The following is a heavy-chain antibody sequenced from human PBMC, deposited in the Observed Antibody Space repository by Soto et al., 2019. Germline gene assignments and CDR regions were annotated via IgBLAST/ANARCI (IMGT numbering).Heavy chain of an antibody. Sequence: DSLQVSCKASGYTFTSYGISWVRQAPGQGLEWMGWISAYNGNTNYAQKLQGRVTMTTDTSTSTAYMELRSLRSDDTAVYYCARDCIWNYQGHTQLFDLWGQGKLVTV. J-gene: IGHJ4*02. V-gene: IGHV1-18*04. CDR2: ISAYNGNT. CDR1: GYTFTSYG. D-gene: IGHD1-7*01. CDR3: ARDCIWNYQGHTQLFDL.